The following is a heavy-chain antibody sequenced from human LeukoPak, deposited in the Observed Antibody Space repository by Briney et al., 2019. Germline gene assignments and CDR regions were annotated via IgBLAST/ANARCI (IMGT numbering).Heavy chain of an antibody. J-gene: IGHJ4*02. CDR2: IGTAGDT. Sequence: GGSLRLSCAASGFTFSSYDMHWVRQATGKGLEWVSAIGTAGDTYYPGSVKGRFTISRENAKNSLYLQMNSLRAGDTAVYYCARDPSFFSVAGAYYFDYWGQGTLVTVSS. D-gene: IGHD6-19*01. V-gene: IGHV3-13*01. CDR3: ARDPSFFSVAGAYYFDY. CDR1: GFTFSSYD.